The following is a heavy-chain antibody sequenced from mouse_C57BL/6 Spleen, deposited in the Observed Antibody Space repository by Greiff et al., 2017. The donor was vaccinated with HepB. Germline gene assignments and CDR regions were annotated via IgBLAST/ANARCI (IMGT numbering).Heavy chain of an antibody. CDR2: INPNNGGT. CDR1: GYTFTDYY. Sequence: VQLQQSGPELVKPGASVKISCKASGYTFTDYYMNWVKQSHGKSLEWIGDINPNNGGTSYNQKFKGKATLTVDKSSSTAYMELRSLTSEDSAVYYCARGSSYGFDYWGQGTTLTVSS. CDR3: ARGSSYGFDY. D-gene: IGHD1-1*01. J-gene: IGHJ2*01. V-gene: IGHV1-26*01.